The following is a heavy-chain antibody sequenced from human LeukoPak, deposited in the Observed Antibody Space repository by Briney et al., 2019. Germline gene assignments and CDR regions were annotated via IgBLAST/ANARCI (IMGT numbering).Heavy chain of an antibody. CDR3: AKDEGSGWYYFDY. D-gene: IGHD6-19*01. CDR2: ISGSGGST. V-gene: IGHV3-23*01. J-gene: IGHJ4*02. Sequence: PGGSLRLSCAASGFTFSTYPMSWVRQAPGKGLEWVSGISGSGGSTYYADSVKGRFTISRDISKNTLYLQMNSLRAEDKAVYYCAKDEGSGWYYFDYWGQGSLVTVSS. CDR1: GFTFSTYP.